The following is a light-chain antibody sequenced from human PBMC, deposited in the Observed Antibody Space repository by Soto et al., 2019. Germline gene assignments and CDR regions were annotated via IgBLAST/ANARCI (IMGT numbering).Light chain of an antibody. Sequence: EIVLTQSPATLSLSPGERATLSCRASQSVSSYLAWYQQKPGQAPRLLIYDASNRATGIPARFSGSGSGTDFTLTISSLEPEAFAVYYWQQSSTALTFGGGTKVEIK. CDR2: DAS. J-gene: IGKJ4*01. CDR1: QSVSSY. V-gene: IGKV3-11*01. CDR3: QQSSTALT.